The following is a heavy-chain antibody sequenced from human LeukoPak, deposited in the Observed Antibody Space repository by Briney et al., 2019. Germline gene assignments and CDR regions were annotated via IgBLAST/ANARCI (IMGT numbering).Heavy chain of an antibody. D-gene: IGHD6-6*01. CDR1: GYTFTSYD. Sequence: ASVKVSCKASGYTFTSYDINWVRQATGQGLEWMGWMNPNSGNTGYAQKFQGRVTITRNTSISTAYMELSSLRSEDTAVYYCARAGGSSAPHYYYYYIDVWGKGTTVTVSS. J-gene: IGHJ6*03. CDR2: MNPNSGNT. CDR3: ARAGGSSAPHYYYYYIDV. V-gene: IGHV1-8*03.